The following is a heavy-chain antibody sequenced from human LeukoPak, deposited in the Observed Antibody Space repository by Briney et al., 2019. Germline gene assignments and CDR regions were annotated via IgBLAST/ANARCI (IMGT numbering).Heavy chain of an antibody. D-gene: IGHD3-10*01. CDR2: INWNGGST. CDR3: ARDREWFGDHYYYMDV. J-gene: IGHJ6*03. CDR1: RFTFDDYG. Sequence: PGGSLRLSCAASRFTFDDYGMSWVRQAPGKGLEWVSGINWNGGSTGYADSVKGRFTISRDNAKNSLYLQMNSLRAEDTALYYCARDREWFGDHYYYMDVWGKGTTVTVSS. V-gene: IGHV3-20*04.